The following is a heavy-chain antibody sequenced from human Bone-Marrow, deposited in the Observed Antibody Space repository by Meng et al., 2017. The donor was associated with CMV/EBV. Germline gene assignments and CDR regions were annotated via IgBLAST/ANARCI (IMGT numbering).Heavy chain of an antibody. CDR1: GFTFSSYS. CDR2: ISSSSSYI. CDR3: AKRDGGMDV. V-gene: IGHV3-21*04. J-gene: IGHJ6*02. Sequence: GESLKISCAASGFTFSSYSMNWVRQAPGKGLEWVSSISSSSSYIYYADSVKGRFTISRDNSKNTLYLQMNSLRAEDTAVYYCAKRDGGMDVWGQGTTVTVSS.